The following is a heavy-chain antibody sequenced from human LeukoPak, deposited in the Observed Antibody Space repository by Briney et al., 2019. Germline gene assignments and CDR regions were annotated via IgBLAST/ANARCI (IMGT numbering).Heavy chain of an antibody. CDR1: GYTSTSYY. D-gene: IGHD6-13*01. CDR2: INPSGGST. CDR3: ASPSSSWPIPYYYGMDV. Sequence: GASVKVSCKASGYTSTSYYMHWVRQAPGQGLEWMGIINPSGGSTSYAQKFQGRVTMTRDTSTSTVYMELSSLRSEDTAVYYCASPSSSWPIPYYYGMDVWGQGTTVTVSS. J-gene: IGHJ6*02. V-gene: IGHV1-46*01.